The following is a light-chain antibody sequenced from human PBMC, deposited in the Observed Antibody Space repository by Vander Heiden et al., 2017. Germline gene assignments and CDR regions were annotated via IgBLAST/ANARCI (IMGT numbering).Light chain of an antibody. J-gene: IGKJ5*01. CDR2: LTS. CDR1: QSIGKY. V-gene: IGKV1-39*01. CDR3: QQSYSAPAT. Sequence: DIQMTQSPFSLSASVGERVTITRRASQSIGKYLNWYGQKPGKAPKLLIFLTSSLQSGAPSRFTGSGSGTEFTLTINGLQPEDFATYYCQQSYSAPATFGQGTRLEIK.